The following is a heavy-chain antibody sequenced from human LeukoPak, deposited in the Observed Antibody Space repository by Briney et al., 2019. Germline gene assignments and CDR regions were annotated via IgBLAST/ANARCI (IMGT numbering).Heavy chain of an antibody. CDR1: GYTFAAYY. CDR2: ITPNSGGT. Sequence: GASVKVSCKASGYTFAAYYIHWVRLAPGQRLEWMGWITPNSGGTKYAQTFRGRVTMAWDTSISTAYMELSRLTSDDTAVYYCARDRADNWDRSGYYPDAFDIWGQGTMVTVS. CDR3: ARDRADNWDRSGYYPDAFDI. V-gene: IGHV1-2*02. D-gene: IGHD3-22*01. J-gene: IGHJ3*02.